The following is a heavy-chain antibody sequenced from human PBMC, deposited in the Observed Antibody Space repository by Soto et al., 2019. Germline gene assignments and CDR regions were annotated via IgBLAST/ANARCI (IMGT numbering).Heavy chain of an antibody. J-gene: IGHJ4*02. Sequence: QVQLAQSGAEERKPGASVKVSCEATGYTFTAYAMHWVRQAPGQRLEWMGWSNPANGNTKYSEKFQARITITSDTSAKTVYMELNSLKSQGSDMYYCTSSAISPHGELIGPFDYSGQGNLVTVSS. CDR3: TSSAISPHGELIGPFDY. V-gene: IGHV1-3*05. CDR2: SNPANGNT. D-gene: IGHD3-16*02. CDR1: GYTFTAYA.